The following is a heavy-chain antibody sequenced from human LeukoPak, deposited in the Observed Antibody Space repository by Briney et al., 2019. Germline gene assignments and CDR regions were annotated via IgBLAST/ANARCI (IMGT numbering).Heavy chain of an antibody. CDR1: GSTFSSYG. Sequence: GGSLRLSCAASGSTFSSYGMHWVRQAPGKGLEWVAVISYDESNKYYAHSVKGRFTISRDNSKNTLYLQMNSLRAEDTAVYYCARDQDYIWGSYRLPYYWGQGTLVTVSS. J-gene: IGHJ4*02. V-gene: IGHV3-30*03. D-gene: IGHD3-16*02. CDR3: ARDQDYIWGSYRLPYY. CDR2: ISYDESNK.